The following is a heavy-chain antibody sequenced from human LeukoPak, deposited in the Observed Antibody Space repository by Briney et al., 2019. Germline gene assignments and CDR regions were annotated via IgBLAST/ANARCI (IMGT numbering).Heavy chain of an antibody. CDR1: GGSISSYY. Sequence: KPSETLSLTCTVSGGSISSYYWSWIRQPAGKGLEWIGRIYTSGSTNYNPSLKSRVTMSVDTSKNQFSLKLSSVTAADTAVYYCARGDPWYDSSGYYSLFDYWGQGTLVTVSS. CDR2: IYTSGST. D-gene: IGHD3-22*01. V-gene: IGHV4-4*07. J-gene: IGHJ4*02. CDR3: ARGDPWYDSSGYYSLFDY.